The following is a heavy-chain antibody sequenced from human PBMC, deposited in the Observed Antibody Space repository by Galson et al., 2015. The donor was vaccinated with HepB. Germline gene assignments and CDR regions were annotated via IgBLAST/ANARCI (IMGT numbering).Heavy chain of an antibody. CDR3: AREAIVVVTKPVGPHYYYYGMDV. Sequence: SVKVSCKASGYTFTSYGISWVRQAPGQGLEWMGWISAYNGSTNYAQKLQGRVTMTTDTSTSTAYMELRSLRSDDTAVYYCAREAIVVVTKPVGPHYYYYGMDVWGQGTTVTVSS. V-gene: IGHV1-18*01. D-gene: IGHD3-22*01. CDR1: GYTFTSYG. CDR2: ISAYNGST. J-gene: IGHJ6*02.